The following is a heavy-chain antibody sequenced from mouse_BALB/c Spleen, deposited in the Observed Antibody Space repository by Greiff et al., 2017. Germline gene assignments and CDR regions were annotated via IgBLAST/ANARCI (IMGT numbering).Heavy chain of an antibody. V-gene: IGHV1S81*02. J-gene: IGHJ2*01. CDR3: ERGSWYFDY. Sequence: QVQLQQPGAELVKPGASVKLSCKASGYPFTSYWMHWVKQRPGQGLEWIGEINPSNGRTNYNEKFKSKATLTVDKSASTAYMQLSSLTSEDSAVYYCERGSWYFDYWGKGTTLTVSS. CDR1: GYPFTSYW. CDR2: INPSNGRT.